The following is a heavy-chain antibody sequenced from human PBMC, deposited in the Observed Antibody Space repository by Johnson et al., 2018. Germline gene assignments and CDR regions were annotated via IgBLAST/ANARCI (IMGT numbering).Heavy chain of an antibody. Sequence: QVQLQESGPGLVKPSETLSLTCTVSGGSISSSSYYWGWIRQPPGKGLEWLGSIYYSGSTYYNQSLKSRVTITVDTSKNQSSLKLSSVTAADTAVYYGASQGRGIRYYYGMDVWGQGTTVTVSS. CDR1: GGSISSSSYY. J-gene: IGHJ6*02. D-gene: IGHD6-13*01. CDR2: IYYSGST. CDR3: ASQGRGIRYYYGMDV. V-gene: IGHV4-39*01.